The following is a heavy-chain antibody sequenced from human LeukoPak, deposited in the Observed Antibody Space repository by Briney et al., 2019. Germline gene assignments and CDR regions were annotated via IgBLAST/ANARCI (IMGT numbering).Heavy chain of an antibody. Sequence: GSLRLSCAASGFTFSSYSMNWIRQPPGKGLEWIGEINHSGSTNYNPSLKSRVTISVDTSKNQFSLKLSSVTAADTAVYYCARGGGIAVAGSFFHYFDYWGQGTLVTVSS. CDR2: INHSGST. CDR3: ARGGGIAVAGSFFHYFDY. CDR1: GFTFSSYS. V-gene: IGHV4-34*01. J-gene: IGHJ4*02. D-gene: IGHD6-19*01.